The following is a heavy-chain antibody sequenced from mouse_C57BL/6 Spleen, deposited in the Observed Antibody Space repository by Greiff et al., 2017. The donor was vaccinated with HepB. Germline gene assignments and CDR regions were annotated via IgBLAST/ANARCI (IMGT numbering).Heavy chain of an antibody. V-gene: IGHV5-4*01. CDR3: AREGYGNLDY. CDR2: ISDGGSYT. J-gene: IGHJ2*01. Sequence: EVQLVESGGGLVKPGGSLKLSCAASGFTFSSYAMSWVRQTPEKRLEWVATISDGGSYTYYPDNVKGRFTISRDNAKNNLYLQMSHLKSEDTAMYYCAREGYGNLDYWGQGTTLTVSS. D-gene: IGHD2-1*01. CDR1: GFTFSSYA.